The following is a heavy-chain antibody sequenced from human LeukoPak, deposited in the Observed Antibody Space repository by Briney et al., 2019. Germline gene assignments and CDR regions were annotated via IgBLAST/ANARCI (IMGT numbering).Heavy chain of an antibody. CDR3: ARGETYYYDSSGYDF. D-gene: IGHD3-22*01. J-gene: IGHJ4*02. V-gene: IGHV3-7*01. CDR2: IKQDGREK. Sequence: GGSLRLSCAASEFTFGNYWMSWVRQAPGKGLEWVANIKQDGREKYYVDSVKGRFTISRDNAKNSLYLQMNSLRAEDTAVYYCARGETYYYDSSGYDFWGQGTLVTVSS. CDR1: EFTFGNYW.